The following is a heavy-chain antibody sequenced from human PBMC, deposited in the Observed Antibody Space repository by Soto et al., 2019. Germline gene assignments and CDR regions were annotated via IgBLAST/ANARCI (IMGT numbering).Heavy chain of an antibody. V-gene: IGHV1-69*01. Sequence: QVQLVQSGAEVKKPGSSVKVSCKASGGTFSSYAISWVRQAPGQGLEWMGGIIPIFGTANYAQKFQGRVTITADESTSTAYIELSSLRSEDTAVYYCARAPSRLWTDYYFDYWGQGTLVTVSS. CDR1: GGTFSSYA. J-gene: IGHJ4*02. CDR2: IIPIFGTA. CDR3: ARAPSRLWTDYYFDY. D-gene: IGHD3-16*01.